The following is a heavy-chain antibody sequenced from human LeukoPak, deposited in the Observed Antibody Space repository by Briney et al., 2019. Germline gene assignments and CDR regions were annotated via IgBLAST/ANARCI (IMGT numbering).Heavy chain of an antibody. CDR1: GGSICSYY. V-gene: IGHV4-59*01. J-gene: IGHJ4*02. Sequence: SETLSLTCTVSGGSICSYYWSWIRQPPGKGLEWIGYIYYSGSTNYNPSLKSRVTISVDTSKNQFSLKLSSVTAADTAVYYCAYRDYGGNEHYFDYWGQGTLVTVSS. CDR3: AYRDYGGNEHYFDY. D-gene: IGHD4-23*01. CDR2: IYYSGST.